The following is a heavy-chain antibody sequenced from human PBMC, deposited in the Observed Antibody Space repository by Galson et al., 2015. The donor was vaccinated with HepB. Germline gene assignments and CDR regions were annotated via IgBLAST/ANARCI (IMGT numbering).Heavy chain of an antibody. CDR2: ISYDGSNK. CDR1: GFTFSSYA. D-gene: IGHD2-15*01. J-gene: IGHJ4*02. V-gene: IGHV3-30*04. Sequence: SLRLSCAASGFTFSSYAMHWVRQAPGKGLEWVAVISYDGSNKYYADSVKGRFTISRDNSKNTLYLQMNSLRAEDTAVYYCARDGYCSGGSCYPPPGYGDSDSPVLDYCGQGTLVTVSS. CDR3: ARDGYCSGGSCYPPPGYGDSDSPVLDY.